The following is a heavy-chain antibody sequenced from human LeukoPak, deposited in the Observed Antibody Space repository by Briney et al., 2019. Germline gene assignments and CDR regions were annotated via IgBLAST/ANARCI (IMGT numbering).Heavy chain of an antibody. Sequence: PGGSLRLSCSASGFIFSSYGMSWVRQAPGKGLEWVSTISGSGGGTYYADSVKGRFTISRDNSKNTLYLQMNSVRAEDTAMYYCARERDGVYDYWGQGTMVAASS. D-gene: IGHD3-16*01. V-gene: IGHV3-23*01. CDR1: GFIFSSYG. J-gene: IGHJ4*02. CDR3: ARERDGVYDY. CDR2: ISGSGGGT.